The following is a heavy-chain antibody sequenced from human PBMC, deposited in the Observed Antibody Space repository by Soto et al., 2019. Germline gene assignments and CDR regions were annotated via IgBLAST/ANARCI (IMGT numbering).Heavy chain of an antibody. CDR2: TYYRSKWYN. CDR3: ARADRFESSGWQYYFDY. CDR1: GDSVSSNSAA. Sequence: SQTLSLTCAISGDSVSSNSAAWNWIRQSPSRGLEWLGRTYYRSKWYNDYAVSVKSRITINPDTSKNQFSLQLNSVTPEDTAVYYCARADRFESSGWQYYFDYWGQGTLVTVSS. D-gene: IGHD6-19*01. J-gene: IGHJ4*02. V-gene: IGHV6-1*01.